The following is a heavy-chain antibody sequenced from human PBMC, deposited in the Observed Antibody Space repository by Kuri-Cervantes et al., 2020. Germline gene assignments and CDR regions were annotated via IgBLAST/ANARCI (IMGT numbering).Heavy chain of an antibody. CDR3: ARALGLVLRYFDWLTGRGNWFDP. Sequence: SVKVSCKASGYTFTSYYMHWVRQAPGQGLEWMGGIIPIFGTANYAQRFQGRVTITADESTSTAYMELSSLRSEDTAVYYCARALGLVLRYFDWLTGRGNWFDPWGQGTLVTVSS. CDR1: GYTFTSYY. V-gene: IGHV1-69*13. CDR2: IIPIFGTA. J-gene: IGHJ5*02. D-gene: IGHD3-9*01.